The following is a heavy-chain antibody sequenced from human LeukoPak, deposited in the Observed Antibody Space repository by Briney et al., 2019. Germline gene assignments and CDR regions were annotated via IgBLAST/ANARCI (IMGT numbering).Heavy chain of an antibody. CDR1: GFTFSSYA. Sequence: GGSLRLSCAASGFTFSSYAMSWVRQAPGKGLEWVSDISGSGGSTYYADSVKGRFTISRDNSKNTLYLQMNSLRAEGTAVYYCAKDRADIVVVPAAYFDYWGQGTLVTVSS. D-gene: IGHD2-2*01. CDR2: ISGSGGST. J-gene: IGHJ4*02. CDR3: AKDRADIVVVPAAYFDY. V-gene: IGHV3-23*01.